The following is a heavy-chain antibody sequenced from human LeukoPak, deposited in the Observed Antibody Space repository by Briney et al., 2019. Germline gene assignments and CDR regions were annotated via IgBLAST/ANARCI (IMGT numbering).Heavy chain of an antibody. CDR1: GGSISSSSYY. CDR3: ARHWDTYDFWSGYSFDP. D-gene: IGHD3-3*01. J-gene: IGHJ5*02. Sequence: SETLSLTCTVSGGSISSSSYYWGWIRQPPGKGLERIGSIYYSGSTYYNPSLKSRVTISVDTSKNQFSLKLSSVTAADTAVYYCARHWDTYDFWSGYSFDPWGRGTLVTVSS. V-gene: IGHV4-39*01. CDR2: IYYSGST.